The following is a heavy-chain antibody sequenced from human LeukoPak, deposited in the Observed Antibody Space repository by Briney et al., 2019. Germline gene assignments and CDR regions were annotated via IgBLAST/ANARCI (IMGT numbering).Heavy chain of an antibody. CDR1: GFSIRGHN. D-gene: IGHD3-10*01. J-gene: IGHJ3*02. Sequence: GGSLRLSCAASGFSIRGHNMHWVRQALGKELAWVSFIQHDGGAKWYVDSVKGRFTISRDDSENTLYLQMNSLRLEDTAVYYCAKDMGPGRYAFDIWGQGTIVTVSS. V-gene: IGHV3-30*02. CDR2: IQHDGGAK. CDR3: AKDMGPGRYAFDI.